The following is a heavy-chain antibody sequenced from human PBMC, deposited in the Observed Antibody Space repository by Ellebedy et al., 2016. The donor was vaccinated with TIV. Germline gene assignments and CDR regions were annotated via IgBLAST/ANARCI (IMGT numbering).Heavy chain of an antibody. Sequence: AASVKVSCKASGYTFTGYYMHWVRQAPGQGLEWMGWINPNSGGTNYAQKFQGRVTMTRDTSISTAYMELSRLRSDDTAVYYCARDPTYCSGGSCYSSNNWFDPWGQGTLVTVSS. CDR1: GYTFTGYY. CDR2: INPNSGGT. V-gene: IGHV1-2*02. J-gene: IGHJ5*02. CDR3: ARDPTYCSGGSCYSSNNWFDP. D-gene: IGHD2-15*01.